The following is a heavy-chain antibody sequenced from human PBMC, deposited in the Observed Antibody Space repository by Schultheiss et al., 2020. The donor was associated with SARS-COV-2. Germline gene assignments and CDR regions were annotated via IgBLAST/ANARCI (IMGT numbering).Heavy chain of an antibody. CDR2: IDWDDDK. J-gene: IGHJ6*02. D-gene: IGHD3-3*01. CDR1: GFSLSTSGMC. CDR3: ARTRRITIFGVGQNYYGMDV. V-gene: IGHV2-70*01. Sequence: SGPTLVKLTQTLTLTCTFSGFSLSTSGMCVSWIRQPPGKALEWLALIDWDDDKYYSTSLKTRLTISKDTSKNQVVLTMTNMDPVDTATYYCARTRRITIFGVGQNYYGMDVWGQGTTVTVSS.